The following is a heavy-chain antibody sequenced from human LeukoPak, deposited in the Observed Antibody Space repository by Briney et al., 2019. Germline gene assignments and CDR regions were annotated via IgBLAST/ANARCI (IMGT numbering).Heavy chain of an antibody. CDR2: IKQDGSEK. Sequence: PGGSLRLSCAASGFTFSSYWMSWVRQAPGKGLEWVANIKQDGSEKYYVDSVKGRFTISRDNAKNSLYLQMNSLRAEDTAVYYCARARGYSYVQRFDYWGQGTLVTVSS. J-gene: IGHJ4*02. D-gene: IGHD5-18*01. CDR1: GFTFSSYW. V-gene: IGHV3-7*03. CDR3: ARARGYSYVQRFDY.